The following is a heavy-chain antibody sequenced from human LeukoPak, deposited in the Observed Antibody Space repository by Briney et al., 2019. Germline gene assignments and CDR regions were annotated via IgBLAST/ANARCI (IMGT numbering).Heavy chain of an antibody. CDR1: GFTFSSYA. Sequence: PGGSLRLSCAASGFTFSSYAMHWVRQAPGKGLEWVAVMSYDGSNKYYADSVKGRFTISRDNSKNTLYLQMNSLRAEDTAVYYCARDRQRSGYLWYFDYWGQGTLVTVSS. CDR2: MSYDGSNK. CDR3: ARDRQRSGYLWYFDY. J-gene: IGHJ4*02. V-gene: IGHV3-30-3*01. D-gene: IGHD3-3*01.